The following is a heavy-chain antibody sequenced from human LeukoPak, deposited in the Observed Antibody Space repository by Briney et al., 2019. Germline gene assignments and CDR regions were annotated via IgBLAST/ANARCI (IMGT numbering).Heavy chain of an antibody. V-gene: IGHV3-23*01. D-gene: IGHD1-26*01. CDR1: GFTFSTYA. J-gene: IGHJ4*02. CDR3: ARGRGSYLSSLDY. CDR2: FSGSGDAT. Sequence: GGSLRLSCAASGFTFSTYAMSWVRQAPGKGLEWVSAFSGSGDATYHADSVKGRFTISRDNSKNTLYLQMNSLRAEDTAVYYCARGRGSYLSSLDYWGQGTLVTVSS.